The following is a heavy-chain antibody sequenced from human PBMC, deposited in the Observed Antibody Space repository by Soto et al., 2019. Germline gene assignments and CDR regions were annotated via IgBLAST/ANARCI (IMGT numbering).Heavy chain of an antibody. CDR1: GYTFTSYA. D-gene: IGHD6-19*01. CDR3: ARGPLTAVDWFDP. V-gene: IGHV1-3*01. Sequence: ASVNVSCKASGYTFTSYAMHWVRQAPGQRLEWMGWINAGNGNTKYSQKFQGRVTITRDTSASTAYMELSSLRSEDTAVYYCARGPLTAVDWFDPWGQGTLVIVSS. J-gene: IGHJ5*02. CDR2: INAGNGNT.